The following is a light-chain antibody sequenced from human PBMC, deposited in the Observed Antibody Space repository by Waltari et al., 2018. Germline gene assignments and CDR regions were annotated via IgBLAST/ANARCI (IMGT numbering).Light chain of an antibody. J-gene: IGLJ2*01. Sequence: QSALTQPASVSGSPGQSITISCTGTSSDVGGSNYVPWYQQHPGKAPKLMIYDVSKRPSGVSNRFSGSKSGNTASLTISGLQAEDEADYYCSSYTSSSTWVFGGGTKLTVL. CDR2: DVS. CDR3: SSYTSSSTWV. CDR1: SSDVGGSNY. V-gene: IGLV2-14*01.